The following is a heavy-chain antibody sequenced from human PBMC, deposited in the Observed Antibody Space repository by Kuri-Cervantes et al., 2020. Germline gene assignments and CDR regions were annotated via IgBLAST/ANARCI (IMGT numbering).Heavy chain of an antibody. Sequence: ESLKISCTVSGGSISSSSYYWGWIRQPPGKGLEWIGSIYYSGSTYYNPSLKSRVTISVDTSKNQFSLKLSSVTAADTAVYYCARGATIFGVVPDYWGQGTLVTVSS. J-gene: IGHJ4*02. D-gene: IGHD3-3*01. CDR2: IYYSGST. CDR1: GGSISSSSYY. V-gene: IGHV4-39*01. CDR3: ARGATIFGVVPDY.